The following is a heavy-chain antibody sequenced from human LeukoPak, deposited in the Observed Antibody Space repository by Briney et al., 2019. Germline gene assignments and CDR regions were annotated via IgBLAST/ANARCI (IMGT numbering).Heavy chain of an antibody. J-gene: IGHJ4*02. V-gene: IGHV4-59*08. Sequence: PSETLSLTCTVSGISINNYYWSWIRQPPGKGLEWIAYIYDTGNAKYSPSLKSRAIISVDTSKNQFSLRLRSVPAADTAVYYCARWLQLPCGSFDSWGQGTLVTVSS. CDR2: IYDTGNA. CDR1: GISINNYY. D-gene: IGHD5-24*01. CDR3: ARWLQLPCGSFDS.